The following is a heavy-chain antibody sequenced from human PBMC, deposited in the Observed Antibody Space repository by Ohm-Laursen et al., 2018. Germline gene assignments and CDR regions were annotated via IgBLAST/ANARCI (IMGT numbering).Heavy chain of an antibody. CDR2: IKQAGTQK. CDR1: GFTFSSFW. CDR3: VRTSRSAAAS. V-gene: IGHV3-7*01. J-gene: IGHJ5*02. Sequence: SLRLSCSASGFTFSSFWMSWVRQIPEKGLEWVANIKQAGTQKYYVDSVEGRFTISRDNAKNLVYLQMNSLRDEDTAVYYCVRTSRSAAASWGQGTLVTVSS. D-gene: IGHD2-8*01.